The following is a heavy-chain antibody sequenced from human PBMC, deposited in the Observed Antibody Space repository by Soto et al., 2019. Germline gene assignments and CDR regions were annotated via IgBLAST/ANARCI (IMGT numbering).Heavy chain of an antibody. J-gene: IGHJ4*02. D-gene: IGHD5-18*01. CDR2: IKSKTDGGTT. Sequence: PGGSLRLSCAASGFTFSNALMNWVRQAPGKGLEWVGRIKSKTDGGTTDYAAPVKGRFTISRDDSKNTLYLQMNSLKTEDTAVYYCTTTGYSYAAYYFDYWGQGTLVTVSS. V-gene: IGHV3-15*07. CDR1: GFTFSNAL. CDR3: TTTGYSYAAYYFDY.